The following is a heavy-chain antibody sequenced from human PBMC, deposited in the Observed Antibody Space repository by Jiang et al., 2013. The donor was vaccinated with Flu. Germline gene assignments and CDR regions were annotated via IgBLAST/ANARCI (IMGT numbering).Heavy chain of an antibody. CDR3: ATLDVDTAMVLVSSGHY. V-gene: IGHV1-69-2*01. Sequence: KISCKVSGYTFTDYYMHWVQQAPGKGLEWMGLVDPEDGETIYAEKFQGRVTITADTSTDTAYMELSSLRSEDTAVYYCATLDVDTAMVLVSSGHYWGQGTLVTVSS. D-gene: IGHD5-18*01. J-gene: IGHJ4*02. CDR2: VDPEDGET. CDR1: GYTFTDYY.